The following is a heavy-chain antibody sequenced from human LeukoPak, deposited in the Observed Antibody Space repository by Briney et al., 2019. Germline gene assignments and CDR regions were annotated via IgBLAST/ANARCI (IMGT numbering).Heavy chain of an antibody. J-gene: IGHJ6*02. Sequence: GWSLRLSCAASGFTFSSYGMHWVRQAPGKGLEWVALIWYDGSNKYYADSVKGRFTISRDNSKNTLYLQMNSLRAEDTAVYYCARDDGDVLYYYYGMDVWGQGTTVTVSS. V-gene: IGHV3-33*01. CDR1: GFTFSSYG. CDR2: IWYDGSNK. D-gene: IGHD4-17*01. CDR3: ARDDGDVLYYYYGMDV.